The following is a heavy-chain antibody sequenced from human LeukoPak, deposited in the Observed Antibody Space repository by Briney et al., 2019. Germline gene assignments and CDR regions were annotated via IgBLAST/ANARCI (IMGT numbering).Heavy chain of an antibody. V-gene: IGHV3-7*01. Sequence: GGSLRLSCAASGFTFSSYWMSWVRQAPGKGLEWVANIKQDGSEKYYVDSVKGRFTISSDNAKNSLYLQINSLRAEDTAVYYCARGLVARYFDFSFDYWGQGTLVTVSS. CDR2: IKQDGSEK. J-gene: IGHJ4*02. CDR1: GFTFSSYW. D-gene: IGHD3-9*01. CDR3: ARGLVARYFDFSFDY.